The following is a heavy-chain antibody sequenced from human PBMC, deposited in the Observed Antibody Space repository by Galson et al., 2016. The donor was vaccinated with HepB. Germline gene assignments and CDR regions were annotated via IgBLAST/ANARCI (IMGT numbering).Heavy chain of an antibody. V-gene: IGHV3-23*01. CDR2: ISSGGAST. Sequence: SLRLSCAASGFTFSSYAMNWVRQVPGKGLEWVSTISSGGASTYYADSVKGRFTISRDNSKNTLYLQMNSLRGEHTALYYCAKDQGGVVAAPPNDYWGQGALVTVSS. CDR3: AKDQGGVVAAPPNDY. J-gene: IGHJ4*02. D-gene: IGHD2-15*01. CDR1: GFTFSSYA.